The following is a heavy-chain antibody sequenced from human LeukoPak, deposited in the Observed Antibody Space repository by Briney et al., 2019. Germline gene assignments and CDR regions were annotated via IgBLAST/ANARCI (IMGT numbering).Heavy chain of an antibody. D-gene: IGHD3-22*01. CDR2: ISYDGSNK. CDR1: GFTFSSYA. Sequence: PGGSLRLSCAASGFTFSSYAMHWVRQAPGKGLEWVAVISYDGSNKYYADSVKGRFTISRDNSKNTLYLQMNSLRAEDTAVYYCARDTTRLYDSSGVSTLYYFDYWGQGTLVTVSS. J-gene: IGHJ4*02. CDR3: ARDTTRLYDSSGVSTLYYFDY. V-gene: IGHV3-30*04.